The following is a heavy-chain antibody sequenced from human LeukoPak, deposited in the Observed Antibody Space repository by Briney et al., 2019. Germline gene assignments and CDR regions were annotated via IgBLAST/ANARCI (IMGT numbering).Heavy chain of an antibody. CDR1: SGSISTSNYY. V-gene: IGHV4-39*01. Sequence: SETLSLTCTVSSGSISTSNYYWGWVRQPLGKALEWIGNIFYSGSTYYSPSLKSRVTISLDTSKNQFSLKLSSVTAADTAVYYCARAIAARLPRNNYYYYYYMDVWGKGTTVTVSS. D-gene: IGHD6-6*01. CDR2: IFYSGST. J-gene: IGHJ6*03. CDR3: ARAIAARLPRNNYYYYYYMDV.